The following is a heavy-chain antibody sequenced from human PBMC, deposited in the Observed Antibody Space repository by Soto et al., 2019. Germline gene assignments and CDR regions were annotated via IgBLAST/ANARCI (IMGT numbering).Heavy chain of an antibody. J-gene: IGHJ6*02. CDR2: LNSNTGGT. Sequence: ASVKVSCKASGYTLSIYYIHWVRQAPGQGLEWMGILNSNTGGTSYPQKFQGRVTMTRDTSTTTVYMELSSLTSDDTGVYYCARVLGASGMDVWG. CDR3: ARVLGASGMDV. CDR1: GYTLSIYY. V-gene: IGHV1-46*01.